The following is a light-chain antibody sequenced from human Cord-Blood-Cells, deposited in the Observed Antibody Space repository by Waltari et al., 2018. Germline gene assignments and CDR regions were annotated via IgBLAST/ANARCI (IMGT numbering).Light chain of an antibody. J-gene: IGKJ5*01. Sequence: EIVLTQSPATLSLSPGDRATLSCRASQSVSSYLAWYQQTPGQAPRLLIYDASNRATGIPARFSGSGSGTDFTLTISSLEPEDFAVYYCQQRSNWPITFGQGTRLEIK. CDR3: QQRSNWPIT. V-gene: IGKV3-11*01. CDR2: DAS. CDR1: QSVSSY.